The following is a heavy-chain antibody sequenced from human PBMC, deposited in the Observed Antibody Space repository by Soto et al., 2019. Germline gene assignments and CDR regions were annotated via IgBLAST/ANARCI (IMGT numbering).Heavy chain of an antibody. CDR2: IKGDASER. CDR1: GFTFSSSW. V-gene: IGHV3-7*04. CDR3: ARGRV. Sequence: ESGGGLVRPGGSLRLSCAASGFTFSSSWMSWVRQAPGKGLEWVANIKGDASERDYVDSVKGRFTLSRDNAMNSLYLQMNSLRAEDTAVYYCARGRVWGQGTMVTVSS. J-gene: IGHJ3*01.